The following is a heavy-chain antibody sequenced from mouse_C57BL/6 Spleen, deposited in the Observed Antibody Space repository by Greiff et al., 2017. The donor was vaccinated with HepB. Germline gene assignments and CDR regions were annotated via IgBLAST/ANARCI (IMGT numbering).Heavy chain of an antibody. Sequence: EVQLQESGGGLVKPGGSLKLSCAASGFTFSDYGMHWVRQAPEKGLEWVAYISSGSSTIYYADTVKGRFTISRDNAKNTLFLQMTSLRSEDTAMYYCTRSLGGREAMDYWGQGTSVTVSS. J-gene: IGHJ4*01. D-gene: IGHD3-3*01. CDR3: TRSLGGREAMDY. CDR1: GFTFSDYG. CDR2: ISSGSSTI. V-gene: IGHV5-17*01.